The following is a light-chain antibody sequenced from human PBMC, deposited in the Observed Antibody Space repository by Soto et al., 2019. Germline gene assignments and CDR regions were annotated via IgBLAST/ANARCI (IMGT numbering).Light chain of an antibody. J-gene: IGLJ1*01. CDR1: SSDVGSYNY. CDR3: SSYTSSSTL. CDR2: GVS. Sequence: QSVLTQPASVSGSPGQSITISCTGTSSDVGSYNYVSWYQQHPGKAPKLMIYGVSDRPSGISSRFSGSKSGNTASLTISGLQTEDEADYYCSSYTSSSTLFGNGTKVTVL. V-gene: IGLV2-14*01.